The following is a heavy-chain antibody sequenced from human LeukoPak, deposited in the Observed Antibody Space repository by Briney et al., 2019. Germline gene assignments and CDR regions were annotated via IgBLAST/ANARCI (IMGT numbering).Heavy chain of an antibody. CDR2: ISYDGSNK. D-gene: IGHD2-2*01. CDR3: ARDDVPHDIVVVPAAWGYYYGMDV. J-gene: IGHJ6*02. CDR1: GFTFSSYA. Sequence: QPGGSLRLSCAASGFTFSSYAMHWVRQAPGKGLEWVAVISYDGSNKYYADSVKGRFTISRDNSKNTLYLQMNSLRAEDTAVYYCARDDVPHDIVVVPAAWGYYYGMDVRGQGTTVTVSS. V-gene: IGHV3-30*04.